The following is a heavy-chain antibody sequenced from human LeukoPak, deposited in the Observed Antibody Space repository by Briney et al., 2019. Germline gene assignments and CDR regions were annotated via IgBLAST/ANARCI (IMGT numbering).Heavy chain of an antibody. V-gene: IGHV3-23*01. CDR3: AKLSPSSSSWYYYYGMDV. CDR2: ISGRGGTK. J-gene: IGHJ6*02. D-gene: IGHD6-13*01. Sequence: QPRECLRLSSVAPGXTFTSYAMSSVRQAPGERLGWVLEISGRGGTKGYADSVRGRFTIYRDNSKNTLYLQMNTLRAEDTAVYYCAKLSPSSSSWYYYYGMDVWGQGTTVTVSS. CDR1: GXTFTSYA.